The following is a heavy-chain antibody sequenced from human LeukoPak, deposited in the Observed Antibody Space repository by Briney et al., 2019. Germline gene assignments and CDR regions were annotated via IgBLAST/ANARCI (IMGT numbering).Heavy chain of an antibody. CDR1: GFPLSSYA. V-gene: IGHV3-23*01. CDR2: TSSSDPGT. CDR3: ARGAIFGVVITRSAFDL. J-gene: IGHJ3*01. Sequence: GGSLRLSCAASGFPLSSYAMSWVRQAAGKGLEWVSATSSSDPGTYYADSVRGRFTISRDNSKNTLYLQLNSLRAEDTAVYYCARGAIFGVVITRSAFDLWGQGTMVTVSS. D-gene: IGHD3-3*01.